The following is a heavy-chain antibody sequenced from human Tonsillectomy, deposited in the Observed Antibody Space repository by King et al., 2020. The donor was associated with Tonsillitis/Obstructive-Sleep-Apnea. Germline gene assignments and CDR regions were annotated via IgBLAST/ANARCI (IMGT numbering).Heavy chain of an antibody. CDR2: IRSKANSYAT. CDR1: GFTFSGSA. Sequence: VQLVESGGGLVQPGGSLKLSCAASGFTFSGSAMHWVRQASGKGLEWVGRIRSKANSYATAYAASVKGRFTISRDDSKNTAYLQMNSLKTEDTAVYYCTTYDLWSGYPPDPWGQGTLVTVSS. J-gene: IGHJ5*02. V-gene: IGHV3-73*01. D-gene: IGHD3-3*01. CDR3: TTYDLWSGYPPDP.